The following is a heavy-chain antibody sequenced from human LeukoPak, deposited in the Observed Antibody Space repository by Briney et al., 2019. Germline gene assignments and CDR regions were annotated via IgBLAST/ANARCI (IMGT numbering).Heavy chain of an antibody. CDR3: ARDCSTSCYFDYYYGMDV. CDR2: IKQDGGEK. D-gene: IGHD2-2*01. Sequence: GGSLRLSCAASGFTFSSYWMSWVRQAPGKGLEWVAHIKQDGGEKYYVDSVKGRFTISRDNAKNSLYLQMNSLRAEDTAVYYCARDCSTSCYFDYYYGMDVWGQGTTVTVSS. J-gene: IGHJ6*02. V-gene: IGHV3-7*03. CDR1: GFTFSSYW.